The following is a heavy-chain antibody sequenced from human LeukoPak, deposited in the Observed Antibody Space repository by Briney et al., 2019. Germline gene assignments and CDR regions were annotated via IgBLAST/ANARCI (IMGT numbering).Heavy chain of an antibody. V-gene: IGHV3-66*01. CDR2: IYSGGST. D-gene: IGHD3-10*01. CDR3: AREAYYYGSGSYYDY. Sequence: GGYLRLSCAASGFTVSSNYMSWVRQAPGKGLEWVSVIYSGGSTYYADSVKGRFTISRDNSKNTLYLQMNSLRAEDTAVYYCAREAYYYGSGSYYDYWGQGTLVTVSS. CDR1: GFTVSSNY. J-gene: IGHJ4*02.